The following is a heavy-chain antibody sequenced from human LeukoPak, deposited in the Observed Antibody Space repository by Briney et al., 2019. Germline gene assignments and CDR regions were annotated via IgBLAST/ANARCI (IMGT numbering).Heavy chain of an antibody. Sequence: PSETLSLTCTVSGGSISSSSYFWGWIRQPPGKGLEWIGSIYYTGSAYYNPSLKSRVTISVDTSKNQFSLKLSSVTAADTAVYYCARGRRRDQADYWGQGTLVTVSS. J-gene: IGHJ4*02. CDR1: GGSISSSSYF. CDR2: IYYTGSA. V-gene: IGHV4-39*07. D-gene: IGHD5-24*01. CDR3: ARGRRRDQADY.